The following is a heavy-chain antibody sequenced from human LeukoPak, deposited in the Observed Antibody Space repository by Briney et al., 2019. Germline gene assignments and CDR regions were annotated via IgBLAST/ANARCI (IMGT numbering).Heavy chain of an antibody. CDR3: ARSYYDFWSGYYTGNAFDI. CDR2: INTDWSST. Sequence: GGSLRLSCAASGFTFSIYWMHWVRQAPGKGLVWVSRINTDWSSTSYADSVKGRFNISRDNAKNTLYLQMNSLRAEDTAVYYCARSYYDFWSGYYTGNAFDIWGQGTMVTVSS. J-gene: IGHJ3*02. D-gene: IGHD3-3*01. CDR1: GFTFSIYW. V-gene: IGHV3-74*01.